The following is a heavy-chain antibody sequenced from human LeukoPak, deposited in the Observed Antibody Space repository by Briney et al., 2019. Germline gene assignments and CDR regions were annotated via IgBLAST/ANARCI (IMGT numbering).Heavy chain of an antibody. J-gene: IGHJ4*02. D-gene: IGHD3-16*01. V-gene: IGHV3-7*01. CDR2: IKQDGSEK. CDR1: GGSFSGYY. Sequence: ETLSLTCAVYGGSFSGYYWSWIRQAPGKGLEWVANIKQDGSEKYYVDSVKGRFTISRDNAKNSLYLQMNSLRAEDTAVYYCVGHSDYWGQGTLVTVSS. CDR3: VGHSDY.